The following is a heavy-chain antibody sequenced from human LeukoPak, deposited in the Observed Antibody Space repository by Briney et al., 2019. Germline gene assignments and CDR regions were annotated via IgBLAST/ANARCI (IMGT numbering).Heavy chain of an antibody. CDR2: IYYSGST. Sequence: PSETLSLTCTVSGGSISSYYWSWIRQPPGKGLEWMGCIYYSGSTNYNPSLKSRGTILVDTSKNLFSLKLSSVTAADTALYYCARVNCSGGNCYSSRGAFDIWGQGTMVTVSS. D-gene: IGHD2-15*01. V-gene: IGHV4-59*01. J-gene: IGHJ3*02. CDR3: ARVNCSGGNCYSSRGAFDI. CDR1: GGSISSYY.